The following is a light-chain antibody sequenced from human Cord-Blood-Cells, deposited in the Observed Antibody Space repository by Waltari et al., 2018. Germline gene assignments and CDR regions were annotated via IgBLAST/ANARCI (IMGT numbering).Light chain of an antibody. V-gene: IGKV1-39*01. J-gene: IGKJ2*01. CDR1: QSITSS. Sequence: DIQMTQSPSSLSASVGHRVTITCRASQSITSSLNWYQQQPGKAPKLLIYAASSLQSGVPSRFRGSGSGTAFTLTISSLQPEDFATYFCHQSYSTPYTFGQGTKLEIK. CDR2: AAS. CDR3: HQSYSTPYT.